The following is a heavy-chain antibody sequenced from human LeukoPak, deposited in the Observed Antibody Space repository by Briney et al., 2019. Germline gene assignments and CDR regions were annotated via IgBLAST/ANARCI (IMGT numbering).Heavy chain of an antibody. V-gene: IGHV4-59*01. J-gene: IGHJ6*03. CDR2: IYYSGST. D-gene: IGHD3/OR15-3a*01. CDR1: GGSISSYY. Sequence: SETLSLTCTVSGGSISSYYWSWIRQPPGKGLEWIGYIYYSGSTNYNPSLKSRVTISVDTSKNQFSLKLSSVTAADTAVYYCARGGPQNYYYYMDVWGKGTTVTVSS. CDR3: ARGGPQNYYYYMDV.